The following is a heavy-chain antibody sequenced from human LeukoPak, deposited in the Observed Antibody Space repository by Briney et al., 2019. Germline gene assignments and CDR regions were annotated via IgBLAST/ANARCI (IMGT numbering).Heavy chain of an antibody. J-gene: IGHJ4*02. Sequence: ASVKVSCKASGYTFTSYYIHWVRQAPGQGLEWMGIINPSGGSTSNAQKFQGRVTMTRDTSTSTVYMELSSLRSEDTAVYYCARERGDYYGSGSYYRGCYDYWGQGTLVTVSS. V-gene: IGHV1-46*01. D-gene: IGHD3-10*01. CDR1: GYTFTSYY. CDR2: INPSGGST. CDR3: ARERGDYYGSGSYYRGCYDY.